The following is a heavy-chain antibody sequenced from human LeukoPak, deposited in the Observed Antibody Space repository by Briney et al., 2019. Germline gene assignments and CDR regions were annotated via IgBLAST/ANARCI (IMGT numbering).Heavy chain of an antibody. D-gene: IGHD3-3*01. CDR3: AKDPRITIFGVVPFDY. J-gene: IGHJ4*02. V-gene: IGHV3-23*01. CDR2: ISGSGGST. Sequence: GGSLRLSCAASGFTVSSNYMSWVRQAPGKGLEWVSAISGSGGSTYYADSVKGRFTISRDNSKNTLYLQMNSLRAEDTAVYYCAKDPRITIFGVVPFDYWGQGTLVTVSS. CDR1: GFTVSSNY.